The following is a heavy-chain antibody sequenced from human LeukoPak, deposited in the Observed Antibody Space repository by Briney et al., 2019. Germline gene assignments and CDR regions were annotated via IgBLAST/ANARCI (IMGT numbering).Heavy chain of an antibody. CDR3: ARVVTWFDP. CDR2: IKEDGSMV. Sequence: GGSLRLSCVASGFTISRFWMSWVRQASGKGPEWVAHIKEDGSMVSYVDSVKGRFTISRDNAKNSAYLQMNSLRVEDTAVYFCARVVTWFDPWGQGSLVTVSS. J-gene: IGHJ5*02. V-gene: IGHV3-7*04. CDR1: GFTISRFW.